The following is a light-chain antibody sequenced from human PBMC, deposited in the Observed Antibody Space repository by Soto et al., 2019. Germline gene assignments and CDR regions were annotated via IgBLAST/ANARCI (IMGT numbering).Light chain of an antibody. Sequence: QSVLTQPASVSGSPGQSITISCTGASSDVGGYNYVSWYQHHPGKAPKLIIYDVSNRPSGVSNRFSGSKSGNTASLTISGLQPEDEADYYSSSYTTSNTRQIVFGTGTKVTVL. J-gene: IGLJ1*01. CDR1: SSDVGGYNY. CDR2: DVS. CDR3: SSYTTSNTRQIV. V-gene: IGLV2-14*03.